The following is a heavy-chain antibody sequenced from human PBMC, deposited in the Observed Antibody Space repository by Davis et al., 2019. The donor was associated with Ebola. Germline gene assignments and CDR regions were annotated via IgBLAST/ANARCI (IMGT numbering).Heavy chain of an antibody. J-gene: IGHJ4*02. Sequence: GESLKISCAASGFIVSDKYMSWVRQAPGEGPEWVSVIYSSGSTYYADSVKGRFTISSDKSKTTPWLQKNSLRPQDTAIYYCARSTGGYGDWVMDHWGQGTLVTVSS. CDR3: ARSTGGYGDWVMDH. CDR1: GFIVSDKY. V-gene: IGHV3-53*01. D-gene: IGHD4-17*01. CDR2: IYSSGST.